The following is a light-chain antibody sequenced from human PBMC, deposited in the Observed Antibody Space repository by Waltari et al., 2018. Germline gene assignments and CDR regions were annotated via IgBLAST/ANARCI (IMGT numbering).Light chain of an antibody. CDR2: EVN. V-gene: IGLV2-8*01. Sequence: QSALPQPPSASGSPGQSVTISCTGSSNDVGGFDYVSWYQQQPGKAPKLIIQEVNKRPSGVPDRFSGSKSGNSAYLTVSGLQADEEGDYHCSSYGGSSTLVFGGGTKLTVL. CDR3: SSYGGSSTLV. J-gene: IGLJ2*01. CDR1: SNDVGGFDY.